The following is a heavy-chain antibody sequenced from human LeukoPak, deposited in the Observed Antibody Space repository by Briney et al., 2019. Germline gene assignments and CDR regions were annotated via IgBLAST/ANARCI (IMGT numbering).Heavy chain of an antibody. V-gene: IGHV3-7*01. CDR2: IKQDRSEK. J-gene: IGHJ4*02. CDR1: GFTFTNYW. Sequence: GGSLRLSCAASGFTFTNYWMSWVRQAPGKGLELVANIKQDRSEKYYVDSVKGRFTISRDNAKNSLYLQMNSLRAEDTAVYYCARLREIPVFGVVTKSTSYFDYWGQGTLVTVSS. D-gene: IGHD3-3*01. CDR3: ARLREIPVFGVVTKSTSYFDY.